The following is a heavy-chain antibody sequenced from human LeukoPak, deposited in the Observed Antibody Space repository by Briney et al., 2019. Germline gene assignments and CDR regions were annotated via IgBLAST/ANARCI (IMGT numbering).Heavy chain of an antibody. CDR2: ISSSSSYI. D-gene: IGHD2/OR15-2a*01. CDR3: ARDPGRVLSWAFDI. V-gene: IGHV3-21*01. CDR1: GFTFSSYS. Sequence: GGSLRLSCAASGFTFSSYSMNWVRQAPGKGLEWVSSISSSSSYIYYADSVKGRFTISRDNAKNSLYLQMNSLRAEDTAVYYCARDPGRVLSWAFDIWGQGTMVTVSS. J-gene: IGHJ3*02.